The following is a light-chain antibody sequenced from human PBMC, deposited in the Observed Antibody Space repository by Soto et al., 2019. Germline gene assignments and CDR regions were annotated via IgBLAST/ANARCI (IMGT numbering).Light chain of an antibody. CDR1: SSDVGGYDY. CDR3: SSYSISTAYL. Sequence: QSVLTQPASVSGSPGQSITISCTGTSSDVGGYDYVSWYQLHPGKAPKLMIFEVSNRPPGASYRFSGSKSGNTASLTICGLQAEDEADYFCSSYSISTAYLFGTGTKVTVL. J-gene: IGLJ1*01. CDR2: EVS. V-gene: IGLV2-14*01.